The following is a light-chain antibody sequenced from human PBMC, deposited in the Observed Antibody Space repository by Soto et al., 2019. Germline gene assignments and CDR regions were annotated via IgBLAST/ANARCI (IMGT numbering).Light chain of an antibody. Sequence: EIVMTQSPATLSVSPGERATLSCRASQSVSSNLAWYQQKPGQAPRLLIYGASTRATGIPARFSGDGSGTEFTLTIDSLQSEDFAVYYCQQYNSYSPLTFGGGTKVDIK. J-gene: IGKJ4*01. V-gene: IGKV3-15*01. CDR3: QQYNSYSPLT. CDR1: QSVSSN. CDR2: GAS.